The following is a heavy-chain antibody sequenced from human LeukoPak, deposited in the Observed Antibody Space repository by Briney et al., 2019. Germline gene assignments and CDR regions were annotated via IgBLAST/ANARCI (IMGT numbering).Heavy chain of an antibody. CDR1: GFTFISYA. D-gene: IGHD3-10*01. J-gene: IGHJ4*02. Sequence: GGSLRLSCAASGFTFISYAMNWVRQAPGKGLEWVAYISSSSSTVHYADSVKGRFTISRDNAKNSLYLQMNSLRDEDTAVYFCASTSMVRGVILNLFDYWGQGTLVTVSS. CDR3: ASTSMVRGVILNLFDY. CDR2: ISSSSSTV. V-gene: IGHV3-48*02.